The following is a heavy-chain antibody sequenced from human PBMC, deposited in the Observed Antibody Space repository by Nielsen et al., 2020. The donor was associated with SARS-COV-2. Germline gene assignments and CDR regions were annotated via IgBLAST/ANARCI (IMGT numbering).Heavy chain of an antibody. D-gene: IGHD6-19*01. CDR1: GFTFDDYA. CDR2: ISWNSGSI. CDR3: AKAWAGYSSTPI. V-gene: IGHV3-9*01. Sequence: GVSLRLSCAASGFTFDDYAMHWVRQAPGKGLEWVSGISWNSGSIGYADSVKGRFTISRDNAKNSLYLQMNSLRAEDTALYYCAKAWAGYSSTPIWGQGTMVTVSS. J-gene: IGHJ3*02.